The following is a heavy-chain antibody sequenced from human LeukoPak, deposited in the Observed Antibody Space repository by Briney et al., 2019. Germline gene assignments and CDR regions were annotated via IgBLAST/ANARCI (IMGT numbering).Heavy chain of an antibody. Sequence: KPGGSLRLSCAASGFTFSNAWMSWVRQAPGKGLEWVGRIKSKTDGGTTDYAAPVKGRFTISRDNSKNTLYLQMNSLRAEDTAVYYCAREGEVGAIMAFDIWGQGTMVTVSS. CDR3: AREGEVGAIMAFDI. D-gene: IGHD1-26*01. V-gene: IGHV3-15*01. CDR1: GFTFSNAW. CDR2: IKSKTDGGTT. J-gene: IGHJ3*02.